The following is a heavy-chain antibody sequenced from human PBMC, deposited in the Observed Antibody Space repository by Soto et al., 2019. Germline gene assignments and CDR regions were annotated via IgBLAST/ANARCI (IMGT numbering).Heavy chain of an antibody. CDR2: IIPIFGTA. D-gene: IGHD1-26*01. CDR1: GGTFSSYA. CDR3: ARAKEGRGLQWEGFDY. V-gene: IGHV1-69*06. J-gene: IGHJ4*02. Sequence: QVQLVQSGAEVKKPGSSVKVSCKASGGTFSSYAISWVRQAPGQGLEWMGGIIPIFGTANYAQKFQGRVTITADKSTSTAHREVSSLRSEDTGVYYCARAKEGRGLQWEGFDYWGQGTLVTVSS.